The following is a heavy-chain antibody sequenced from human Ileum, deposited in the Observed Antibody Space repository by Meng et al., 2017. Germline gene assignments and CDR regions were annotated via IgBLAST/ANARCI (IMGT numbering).Heavy chain of an antibody. CDR1: GYIFTRYG. Sequence: QVQLVQSGAAVKKPGASVTVSCKASGYIFTRYGIGWVRQAPGQGLEWMGWISAYSGNTKYAQKLQGRVTMTTDTSTSTAYMELRNLRSDDTAVYYCARDTVGTTLGDYWGQGTLVTVSS. CDR3: ARDTVGTTLGDY. J-gene: IGHJ4*02. V-gene: IGHV1-18*01. CDR2: ISAYSGNT. D-gene: IGHD4-23*01.